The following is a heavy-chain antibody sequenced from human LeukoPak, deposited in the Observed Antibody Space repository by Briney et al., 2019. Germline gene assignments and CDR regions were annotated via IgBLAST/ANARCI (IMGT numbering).Heavy chain of an antibody. V-gene: IGHV4-59*08. Sequence: SETLSLTCTVSGGSISRFHWSWIRHPPGKGLEWIGFMYYGGSTYYNASLKSRGTISVDTSKNQFSLKLNSVTAADTAVYFCARQVVAVAGTGYFDYWGQGTLVTVSS. J-gene: IGHJ4*02. D-gene: IGHD6-19*01. CDR3: ARQVVAVAGTGYFDY. CDR2: MYYGGST. CDR1: GGSISRFH.